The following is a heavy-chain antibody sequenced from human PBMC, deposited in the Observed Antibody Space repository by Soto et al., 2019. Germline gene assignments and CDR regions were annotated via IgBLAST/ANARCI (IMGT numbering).Heavy chain of an antibody. V-gene: IGHV4-38-2*01. CDR3: ARYYYDSSGYYYEDNWFDP. CDR2: IYHSGST. D-gene: IGHD3-22*01. Sequence: PSETLSLTCAVSGYSISSGYYWGWIRQPPGEGLEWIGSIYHSGSTYYNPSLKSRVTISVDTSKNQFSLKLSSVTAADTAVYYCARYYYDSSGYYYEDNWFDPWGQVTLVTVSS. CDR1: GYSISSGYY. J-gene: IGHJ5*02.